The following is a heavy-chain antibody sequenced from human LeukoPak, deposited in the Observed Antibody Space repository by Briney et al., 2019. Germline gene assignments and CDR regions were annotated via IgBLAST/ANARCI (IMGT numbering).Heavy chain of an antibody. V-gene: IGHV4-39*01. CDR2: IYYSGIT. CDR3: ARHTVTTWSIDY. J-gene: IGHJ4*02. Sequence: SETLSLTCTVSGGSISSNYYYWGWIRQPPGKGLEWIGSIYYSGITYYNPSLKSRVTISIDTSKNQFSLKLSSVTAADTAVYYCARHTVTTWSIDYWGQGTLVTVSS. D-gene: IGHD4-17*01. CDR1: GGSISSNYYY.